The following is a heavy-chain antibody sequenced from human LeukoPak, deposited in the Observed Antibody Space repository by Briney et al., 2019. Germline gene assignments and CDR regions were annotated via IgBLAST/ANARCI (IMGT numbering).Heavy chain of an antibody. J-gene: IGHJ4*02. CDR1: GFTFSTYS. V-gene: IGHV3-21*01. D-gene: IGHD6-13*01. Sequence: GGSLRLSCAASGFTFSTYSMNWVRQAPGKGLEWVSSISSSSSYIYYADSVKGRFTISRDNAKNSLYLQMNSLRDEDTAVYYCARILSSNWYLDYWGQGTLVTVSS. CDR3: ARILSSNWYLDY. CDR2: ISSSSSYI.